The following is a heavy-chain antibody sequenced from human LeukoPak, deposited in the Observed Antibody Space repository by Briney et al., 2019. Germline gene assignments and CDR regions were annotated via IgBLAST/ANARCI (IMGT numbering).Heavy chain of an antibody. V-gene: IGHV5-51*01. Sequence: GESLKISCKGSGYSFTSYWIGWVRQMPGKGLEWMGIIYPGDSDTRYSPSFQGQVTISADKSISTAYLQWSSLKASDTAMYYCARYQRGYRGGDCYSRYFDYWGQGTLVTVSS. CDR2: IYPGDSDT. CDR1: GYSFTSYW. CDR3: ARYQRGYRGGDCYSRYFDY. D-gene: IGHD2-21*01. J-gene: IGHJ4*02.